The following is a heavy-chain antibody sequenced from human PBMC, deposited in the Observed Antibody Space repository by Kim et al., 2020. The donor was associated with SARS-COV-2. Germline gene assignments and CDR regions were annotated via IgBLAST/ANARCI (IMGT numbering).Heavy chain of an antibody. J-gene: IGHJ5*02. Sequence: QKFQGGVTMTRNTSISTAYMELSSLRSEDTAVYYCARGGGSSWQAVWFDPWGQGTLVTVSS. CDR3: ARGGGSSWQAVWFDP. V-gene: IGHV1-8*01. D-gene: IGHD6-13*01.